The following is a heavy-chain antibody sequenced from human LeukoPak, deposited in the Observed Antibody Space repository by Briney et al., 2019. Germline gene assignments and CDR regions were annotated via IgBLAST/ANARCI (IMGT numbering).Heavy chain of an antibody. Sequence: PGGSLRLSCAASGFTFSDYCMSWIRQAPGKGLEWVSYISSSGSTIYYADSVKGRFTISRDNSKNTLYLQMNSLRAEDTAVYYCAKDRNSGYYYDAFDIWGQGTMVTVSS. D-gene: IGHD5-12*01. J-gene: IGHJ3*02. CDR3: AKDRNSGYYYDAFDI. V-gene: IGHV3-11*01. CDR2: ISSSGSTI. CDR1: GFTFSDYC.